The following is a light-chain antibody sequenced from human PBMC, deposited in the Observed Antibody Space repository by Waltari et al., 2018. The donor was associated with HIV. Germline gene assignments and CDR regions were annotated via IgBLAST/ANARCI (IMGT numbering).Light chain of an antibody. CDR1: SSNIGSNS. CDR3: AAWDGSLNGYV. V-gene: IGLV1-44*01. J-gene: IGLJ1*01. CDR2: GDD. Sequence: QSVLTQPPSASGTPGQRVTISCSGSSSNIGSNSVNWYQQLPGTAPKLLIYGDDQRPSGVPDRFSGSKSGTSASLAISGPQSEDEAVYFCAAWDGSLNGYVFGAGTKVTVL.